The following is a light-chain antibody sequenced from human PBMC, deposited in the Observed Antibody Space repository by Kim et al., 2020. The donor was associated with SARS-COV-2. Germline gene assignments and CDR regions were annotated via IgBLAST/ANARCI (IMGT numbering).Light chain of an antibody. CDR3: QTWGTGIQV. CDR2: LNSDGSH. V-gene: IGLV4-69*01. J-gene: IGLJ1*01. Sequence: AAVQRPYPLGSRHSSYTIAWHRQQPEKGPRYLMKLNSDGSHTKGDGIPDRFSGSSSGAERYLTISSLQSEDDADYYCQTWGTGIQVFGTGTKVTVL. CDR1: SRHSSYT.